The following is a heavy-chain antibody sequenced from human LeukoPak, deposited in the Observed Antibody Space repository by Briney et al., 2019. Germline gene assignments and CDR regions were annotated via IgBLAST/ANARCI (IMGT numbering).Heavy chain of an antibody. CDR1: GGSISSSSYY. CDR3: ARGIMITFGGVIVPRPPDY. V-gene: IGHV4-39*07. J-gene: IGHJ4*02. D-gene: IGHD3-16*02. CDR2: IYYSGST. Sequence: SETLSLTCTVSGGSISSSSYYWGWIRQPPGKGLEGIGSIYYSGSTYYNPSLKSRVTISVDTSKNQFSLKLSSVTAADTAVYYCARGIMITFGGVIVPRPPDYWGQGTLVTVSS.